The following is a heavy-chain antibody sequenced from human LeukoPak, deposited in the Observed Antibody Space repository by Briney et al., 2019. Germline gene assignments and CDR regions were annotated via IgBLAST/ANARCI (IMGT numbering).Heavy chain of an antibody. Sequence: PGGSLRLSCAASEFTFSSYSMNWVRQAPGKGLEWVSCISSSGSNIYYADSVKGRFTISRDNAKNSLYLQMNSLRDEDTAVYYCARDRGFRSGGINDRRDSFDYWGQGTLVTVSS. CDR1: EFTFSSYS. CDR3: ARDRGFRSGGINDRRDSFDY. J-gene: IGHJ4*02. D-gene: IGHD2-15*01. V-gene: IGHV3-48*02. CDR2: ISSSGSNI.